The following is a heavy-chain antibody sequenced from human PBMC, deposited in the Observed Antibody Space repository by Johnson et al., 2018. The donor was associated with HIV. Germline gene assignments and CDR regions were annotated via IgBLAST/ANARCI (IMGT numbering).Heavy chain of an antibody. CDR3: AREGGSYKDDAFDI. J-gene: IGHJ3*02. V-gene: IGHV3-11*04. CDR1: GFTVSSNY. Sequence: QVQLVESGGGLVQPGGSLRLSCAASGFTVSSNYMSWVRQAPGKGLEWVSYISSSGSTIYYADSVTGRFTISRDNAKNSLYLQMNSLRAEDTAVYYCAREGGSYKDDAFDIWGQGTMVSVSS. D-gene: IGHD1-26*01. CDR2: ISSSGSTI.